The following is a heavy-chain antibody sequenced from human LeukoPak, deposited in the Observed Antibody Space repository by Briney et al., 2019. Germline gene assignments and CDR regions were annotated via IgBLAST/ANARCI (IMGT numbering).Heavy chain of an antibody. Sequence: GGSLRLSCAASGFTFSNAWMSWVRQAPGKGLEWVGRIKSKTDGGTTDYAAPVKGRFTISRDDSKNTLYLQMNSLRAEDTAVYYCAKDRSVAGTGFDYWGQGTLVTVSS. D-gene: IGHD6-19*01. J-gene: IGHJ4*02. CDR1: GFTFSNAW. CDR3: AKDRSVAGTGFDY. V-gene: IGHV3-15*01. CDR2: IKSKTDGGTT.